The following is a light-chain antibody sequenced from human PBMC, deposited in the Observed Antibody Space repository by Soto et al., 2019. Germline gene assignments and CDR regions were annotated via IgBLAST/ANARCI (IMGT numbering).Light chain of an antibody. CDR2: GAS. J-gene: IGKJ3*01. Sequence: EIVLTQSPGTLSLSPGERATLSCRASQSVSSSYLAWYQQKPGQAPRLLIYGASSRATGIPDRFSGSESGTEFTLTISRLEPGDFAVYYCQQYGSSPFTFGPGTKVDIK. V-gene: IGKV3-20*01. CDR1: QSVSSSY. CDR3: QQYGSSPFT.